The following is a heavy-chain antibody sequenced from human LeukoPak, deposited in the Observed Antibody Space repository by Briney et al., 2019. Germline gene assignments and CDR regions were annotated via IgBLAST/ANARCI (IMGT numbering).Heavy chain of an antibody. CDR3: ARGVTDIVVVPRATKRTRFFDF. CDR2: IKHSGST. D-gene: IGHD2-2*01. J-gene: IGHJ4*02. Sequence: SETLSLTCAVNGGFFSNYYWSWTRQPPGKGLDWIGEIKHSGSTNYNPSLKSRVTISVDTSKNQFSLRLSSVTAADTAVYYCARGVTDIVVVPRATKRTRFFDFWGQGIQVTVSS. CDR1: GGFFSNYY. V-gene: IGHV4-34*01.